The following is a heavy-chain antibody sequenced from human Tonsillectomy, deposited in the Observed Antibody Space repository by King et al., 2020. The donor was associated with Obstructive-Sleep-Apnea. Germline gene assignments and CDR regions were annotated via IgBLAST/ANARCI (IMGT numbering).Heavy chain of an antibody. V-gene: IGHV4-39*07. CDR1: GGSIGSSSYY. CDR2: INYSGNT. Sequence: QLQESGPGLVKPSETLSLTCTVSGGSIGSSSYYWGWIRQPPGKGLEWIGSINYSGNTYYNPSLRSRVTISVDTSKNKLSLRLTSVTAGDTAGYYCARVDIEYSYPYGIAVWGQGTTVTVSS. J-gene: IGHJ6*02. D-gene: IGHD2-15*01. CDR3: ARVDIEYSYPYGIAV.